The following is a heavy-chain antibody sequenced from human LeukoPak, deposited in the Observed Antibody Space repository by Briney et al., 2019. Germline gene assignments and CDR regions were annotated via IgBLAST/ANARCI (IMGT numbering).Heavy chain of an antibody. J-gene: IGHJ4*02. Sequence: ASVKVSCKASGYTFTGYYMHWVRQAPGQGLEWMGWINPNSGGTNYAQKLQGRVTMTTDTSTSTAYMELRSLRSDDAAVYYCARDSGYERDFDYWGQGTLVTVSS. CDR3: ARDSGYERDFDY. CDR2: INPNSGGT. V-gene: IGHV1-2*02. D-gene: IGHD5-12*01. CDR1: GYTFTGYY.